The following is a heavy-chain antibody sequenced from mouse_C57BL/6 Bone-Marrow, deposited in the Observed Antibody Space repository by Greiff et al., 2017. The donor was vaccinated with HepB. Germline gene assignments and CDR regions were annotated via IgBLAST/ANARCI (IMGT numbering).Heavy chain of an antibody. CDR2: IDPENGDT. D-gene: IGHD1-1*01. V-gene: IGHV14-4*01. Sequence: EVQLQQSGAELVRPGASVKLSCTASGFNIKDDYMHWVKQRPEQGLEWIGWIDPENGDTEYASKFQGKATITADTSSNTAYLQLSSLTSEDTAVYYCTTGAFYDYGSSYDWYFDVWGTGTTVTVSS. CDR3: TTGAFYDYGSSYDWYFDV. CDR1: GFNIKDDY. J-gene: IGHJ1*03.